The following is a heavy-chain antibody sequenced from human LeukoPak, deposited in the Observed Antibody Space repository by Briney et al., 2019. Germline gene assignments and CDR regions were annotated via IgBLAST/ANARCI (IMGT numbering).Heavy chain of an antibody. D-gene: IGHD6-19*01. CDR3: ARDLGISGWYAPPLGYFDY. CDR1: GYTFTSYG. CDR2: ISAYNGNT. V-gene: IGHV1-18*01. J-gene: IGHJ4*02. Sequence: GASVKVSCKASGYTFTSYGISWVRQAPGQGLEWMGWISAYNGNTNYAQKLQGRVTTTTDTSTSTAYMELRSLRSDDTAMYYCARDLGISGWYAPPLGYFDYWGQGTLLTVSS.